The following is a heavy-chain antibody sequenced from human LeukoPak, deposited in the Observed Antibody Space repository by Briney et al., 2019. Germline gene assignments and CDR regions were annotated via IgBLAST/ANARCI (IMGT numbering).Heavy chain of an antibody. J-gene: IGHJ4*02. V-gene: IGHV4-59*01. CDR1: GGSISSYY. CDR2: IYYSGST. D-gene: IGHD3-22*01. Sequence: PSETLSLTCTVSGGSISSYYWSWIRQPPGKGLEWIGYIYYSGSTNYNPSLKSRVTISVDTSKNQSSLKLSPVTAAGTAVYYCARYYVDSSGYYYELDYWGQGTLVTVSS. CDR3: ARYYVDSSGYYYELDY.